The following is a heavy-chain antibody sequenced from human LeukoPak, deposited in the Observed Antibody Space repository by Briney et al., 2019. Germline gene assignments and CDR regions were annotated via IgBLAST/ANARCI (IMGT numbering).Heavy chain of an antibody. D-gene: IGHD5-18*01. CDR2: IIPIFGTA. V-gene: IGHV1-69*01. Sequence: SVKVSCKASGGTFSSYAISWVRQAPGQGLEWMGGIIPIFGTANYAQKFQGRVTITADESTSTAYMELSSLRSEDTAVYYCARANVDTAMAYYFNYWGQGTLVTVSS. CDR1: GGTFSSYA. J-gene: IGHJ4*02. CDR3: ARANVDTAMAYYFNY.